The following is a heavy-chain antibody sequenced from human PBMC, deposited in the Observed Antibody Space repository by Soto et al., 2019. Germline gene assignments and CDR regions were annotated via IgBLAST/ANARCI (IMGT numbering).Heavy chain of an antibody. Sequence: QVHLQESGPGLVKPSGTLSLTCAVSGDSISSPKWWTWLRQPPGKGLEWIGDLLHSGTTNNNPSLKRRVILSVDKSQIQSSLSLPSVTAADTSIYFCAYSSGWYRHDVWGQGTSVTVSS. J-gene: IGHJ3*01. CDR2: LLHSGTT. CDR3: AYSSGWYRHDV. V-gene: IGHV4-4*02. D-gene: IGHD6-19*01. CDR1: GDSISSPKW.